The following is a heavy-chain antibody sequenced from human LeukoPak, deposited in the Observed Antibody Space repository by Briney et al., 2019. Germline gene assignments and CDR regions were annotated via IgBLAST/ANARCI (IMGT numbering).Heavy chain of an antibody. CDR3: AKHPYCSSTSCYFDY. Sequence: GGSLRLSCAASGFTISDYYMSWIRQAPGKGLEWVSYISKTYSTIYYADSVKGRFTISRDNSKNTLYLQMNSLRAEDTAVYYCAKHPYCSSTSCYFDYWGQGTLVTVSS. CDR2: ISKTYSTI. V-gene: IGHV3-11*04. D-gene: IGHD2-2*01. J-gene: IGHJ4*02. CDR1: GFTISDYY.